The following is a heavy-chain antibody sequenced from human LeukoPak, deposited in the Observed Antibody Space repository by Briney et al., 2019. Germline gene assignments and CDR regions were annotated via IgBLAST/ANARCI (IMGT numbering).Heavy chain of an antibody. CDR2: INYSGST. V-gene: IGHV4-59*12. D-gene: IGHD3-9*01. J-gene: IGHJ4*02. CDR3: ARAGGEDYDILTGYSALDY. Sequence: SETLSLTCTVSGGSFSTYYWSWIRQPPGKGLEWIGYINYSGSTTYSPSLKSRVTISVDASKSQFSLKLSSVTAADTAVYYCARAGGEDYDILTGYSALDYWGQGTLVTVSS. CDR1: GGSFSTYY.